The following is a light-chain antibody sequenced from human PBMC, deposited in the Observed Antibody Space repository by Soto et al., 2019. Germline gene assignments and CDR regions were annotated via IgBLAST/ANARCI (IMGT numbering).Light chain of an antibody. J-gene: IGKJ3*01. V-gene: IGKV3-15*01. CDR3: QQDTNCPVT. CDR1: QSVSSN. Sequence: EIVMTQSPATLSVSPGERATLSCRASQSVSSNLAWYQQKPGQAPRLLIYCASTRATGIPARLSGSGSGTAFTLTSSSLQSGDLAVYYCQQDTNCPVTFGPETKVHIK. CDR2: CAS.